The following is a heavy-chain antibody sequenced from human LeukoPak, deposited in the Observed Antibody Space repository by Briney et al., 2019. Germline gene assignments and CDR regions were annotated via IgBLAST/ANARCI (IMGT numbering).Heavy chain of an antibody. CDR3: ARPRRGSVTNAFDI. J-gene: IGHJ3*02. CDR1: GGSISSGSYY. D-gene: IGHD1-26*01. CDR2: IYTSGST. V-gene: IGHV4-61*02. Sequence: SETLSLTCTVSGGSISSGSYYWSWIRQPAGKGLEWIGRIYTSGSTNYNPSLKSRVTISVDTSKSQFSLKLSSVTAADTAVYYCARPRRGSVTNAFDIWGHGTLVTVSS.